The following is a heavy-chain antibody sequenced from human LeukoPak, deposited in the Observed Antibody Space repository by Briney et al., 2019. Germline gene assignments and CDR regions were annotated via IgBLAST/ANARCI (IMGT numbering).Heavy chain of an antibody. J-gene: IGHJ4*02. CDR1: GYSFTNYW. CDR3: ARTITYYYDSSGFYYFDC. D-gene: IGHD3-22*01. V-gene: IGHV5-51*01. Sequence: GESLKISCKASGYSFTNYWIGWVRQMPGKGLEWMGIIHPGDSDTRYSPSFQGQVTISADKSITTAYLKWSSLKASDTAMYYCARTITYYYDSSGFYYFDCWGQGTLVTVSS. CDR2: IHPGDSDT.